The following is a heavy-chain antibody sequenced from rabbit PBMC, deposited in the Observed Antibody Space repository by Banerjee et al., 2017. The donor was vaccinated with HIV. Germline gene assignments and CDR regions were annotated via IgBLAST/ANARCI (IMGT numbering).Heavy chain of an antibody. V-gene: IGHV1S40*01. CDR2: IYADNSGNT. Sequence: QSLEESGGDLVKPGASLTLTCTASGFSFSSSYYMCWVRQAPGKGLEWIACIYADNSGNTYYASWAKGRFTISKTSSTTVTLQMTSLTAADTATYFCARDYAGSNSVYYFDLWGQGTLVTVS. CDR3: ARDYAGSNSVYYFDL. D-gene: IGHD4-2*01. CDR1: GFSFSSSYY. J-gene: IGHJ4*01.